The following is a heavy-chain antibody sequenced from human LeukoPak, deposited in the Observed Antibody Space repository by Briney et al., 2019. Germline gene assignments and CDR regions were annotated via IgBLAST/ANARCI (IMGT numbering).Heavy chain of an antibody. CDR3: VRLHAGSSGWYFDF. J-gene: IGHJ4*02. V-gene: IGHV3-74*03. D-gene: IGHD6-19*01. CDR2: IKSDGTST. Sequence: GGSLRLSCVASGFTLSSYWMHWVRHIPGKGLVWVSVIKSDGTSTKYADSVKGRFTISRDNAKSTLFLQMNSLRAEDTAMYYCVRLHAGSSGWYFDFWGQGTQVTVSS. CDR1: GFTLSSYW.